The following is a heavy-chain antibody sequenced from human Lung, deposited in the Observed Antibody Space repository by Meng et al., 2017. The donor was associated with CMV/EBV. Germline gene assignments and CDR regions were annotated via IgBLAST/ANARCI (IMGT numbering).Heavy chain of an antibody. CDR3: AGQYSTTYSFYFDY. J-gene: IGHJ4*02. Sequence: LTXVVSGLTFSSYDIHWVRQAPGKGLEWVALITSDGNDKYYADSVKGRFTISRDNSKNTLYLQMHSLGGDDTAVYYCAGQYSTTYSFYFDYWGQGTXVTVSS. D-gene: IGHD2-2*01. CDR1: GLTFSSYD. V-gene: IGHV3-30*02. CDR2: ITSDGNDK.